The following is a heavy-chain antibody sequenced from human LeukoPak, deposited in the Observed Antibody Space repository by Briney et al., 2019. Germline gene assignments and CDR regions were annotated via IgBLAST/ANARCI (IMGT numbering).Heavy chain of an antibody. V-gene: IGHV3-33*01. CDR2: IWYDGSNK. D-gene: IGHD3-9*01. CDR1: GFTFSSYG. CDR3: ARGYGYDILTGYYMGLRY. Sequence: PGRSLRLSCAASGFTFSSYGMHWVRQAPGKGLEWVAVIWYDGSNKYYADSVKGRFTISRDNSKNTLYLQMYSLRAEDTAVYYCARGYGYDILTGYYMGLRYWGQGTLVTVSS. J-gene: IGHJ4*02.